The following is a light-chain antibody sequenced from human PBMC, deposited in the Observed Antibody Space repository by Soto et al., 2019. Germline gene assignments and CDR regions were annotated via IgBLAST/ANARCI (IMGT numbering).Light chain of an antibody. CDR2: EVS. CDR3: SSYAGSNNFV. CDR1: SSDVGGYNY. Sequence: QSVLTQPPSASGSPGQSVTISCTGTSSDVGGYNYVSWYQHHPGKAPKLMIYEVSKRPSGVHDRFSGSKSGNTASLTVSGLQAEDEADYYCSSYAGSNNFVFGTGTKVTVL. V-gene: IGLV2-8*01. J-gene: IGLJ1*01.